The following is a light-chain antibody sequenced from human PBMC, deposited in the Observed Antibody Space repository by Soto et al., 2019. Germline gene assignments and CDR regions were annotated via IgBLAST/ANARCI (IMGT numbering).Light chain of an antibody. CDR3: QKYTRAPFT. J-gene: IGKJ3*01. CDR1: QGIDTY. CDR2: AAS. V-gene: IGKV1-27*01. Sequence: DIQMTQSPSSLSASVGARVTITCRASQGIDTYLAWYQQKPGQVPKLLIYAASTLQSGVPSRFSDSGSVTYFTLTISSLQPEDVATYFCQKYTRAPFTFGPGTKVDIK.